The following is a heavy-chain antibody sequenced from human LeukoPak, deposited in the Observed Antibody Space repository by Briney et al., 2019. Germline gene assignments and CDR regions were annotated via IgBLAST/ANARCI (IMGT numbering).Heavy chain of an antibody. Sequence: GGSLRLSCAASGFTVSSNYKSWVRQAPGKGLEWVSVIYSGGSTYYADSVKGRFTISRDNSKNTLYLQMNSLRAEDTAVYYCARGGPVGATLFDFDYWGQGTLVTVSS. CDR1: GFTVSSNY. D-gene: IGHD1-26*01. J-gene: IGHJ4*02. CDR2: IYSGGST. CDR3: ARGGPVGATLFDFDY. V-gene: IGHV3-53*01.